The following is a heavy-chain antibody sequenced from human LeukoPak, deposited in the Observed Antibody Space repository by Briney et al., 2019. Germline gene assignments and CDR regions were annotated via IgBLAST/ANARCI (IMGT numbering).Heavy chain of an antibody. CDR3: ARDQGVVVHGKYHYYGMDV. J-gene: IGHJ6*02. D-gene: IGHD3-22*01. V-gene: IGHV3-30*03. Sequence: GGSLRLACAASGFTFSSEGIHWVRQAPGKGLEWVAAISYDGSSKYYADSVNGRFTISRDNSKNTLYLQMNSLRAEDTAVYYCARDQGVVVHGKYHYYGMDVWGQGTTVTVSS. CDR1: GFTFSSEG. CDR2: ISYDGSSK.